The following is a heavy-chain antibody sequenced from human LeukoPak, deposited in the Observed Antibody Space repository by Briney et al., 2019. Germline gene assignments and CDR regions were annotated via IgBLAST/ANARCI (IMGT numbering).Heavy chain of an antibody. CDR1: GGSISSHC. CDR2: IYYSGST. Sequence: ASETLSLTCTVSGGSISSHCWSWIRQPPGKGLEWIGYIYYSGSTNYNPSLKSRVTISVDTSKNQFSLKLSSVTAADTAVYYCARVHCSSTSCYTGPHFDYWGQGTLVTVSS. D-gene: IGHD2-2*02. V-gene: IGHV4-59*11. CDR3: ARVHCSSTSCYTGPHFDY. J-gene: IGHJ4*02.